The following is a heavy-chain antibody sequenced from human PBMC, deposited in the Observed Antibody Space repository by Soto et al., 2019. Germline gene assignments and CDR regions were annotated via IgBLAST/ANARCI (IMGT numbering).Heavy chain of an antibody. CDR3: ARDPIWTYTWNYARLNYFGP. CDR1: GYTFTNNV. J-gene: IGHJ4*02. Sequence: ASVKVSCKASGYTFTNNVIHWLRQAPGQMLEWMGWIHTAKGNTKYSQKFEARVTLTRDTAASTAYMELNSLRSDDTAVYYCARDPIWTYTWNYARLNYFGPWGQGTLVTVSS. CDR2: IHTAKGNT. D-gene: IGHD1-7*01. V-gene: IGHV1-3*04.